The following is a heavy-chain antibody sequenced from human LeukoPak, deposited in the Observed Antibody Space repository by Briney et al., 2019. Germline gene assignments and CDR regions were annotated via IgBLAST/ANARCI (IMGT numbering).Heavy chain of an antibody. V-gene: IGHV1-2*02. Sequence: GASVKVSCKASGYTFTGYYMHWVRQAPGQGLEWMGWINPNSGGTNYAQKFQGRVTMTRDTSISTAYMELSRLRSDDTAEYYCATLTPRYYYDSSGHLGIVGNDYWGQGTLVTVSS. CDR2: INPNSGGT. J-gene: IGHJ4*02. CDR3: ATLTPRYYYDSSGHLGIVGNDY. CDR1: GYTFTGYY. D-gene: IGHD3-22*01.